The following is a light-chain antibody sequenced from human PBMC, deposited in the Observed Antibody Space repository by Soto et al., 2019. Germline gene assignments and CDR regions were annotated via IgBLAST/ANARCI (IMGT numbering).Light chain of an antibody. CDR1: SSDVGGYNY. CDR2: EVS. J-gene: IGLJ1*01. CDR3: SSYRRSSTLV. Sequence: QSALTQPASVSGSPGQSITISCTGTSSDVGGYNYVSWYQQHPGKAPKLMIYEVSNRPSGVSNRFSGSKCGNTASLTISGLQAEDAADYYCSSYRRSSTLVFGTWTKLTAL. V-gene: IGLV2-14*01.